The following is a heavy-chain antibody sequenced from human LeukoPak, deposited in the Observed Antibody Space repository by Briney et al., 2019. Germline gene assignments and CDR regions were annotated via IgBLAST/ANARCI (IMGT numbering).Heavy chain of an antibody. J-gene: IGHJ4*02. CDR3: ARDYSSSIGFDY. D-gene: IGHD6-6*01. V-gene: IGHV3-48*03. CDR1: GFTFSGYE. CDR2: ISSSSNTI. Sequence: PGGSLRLSCAASGFTFSGYEMNWVRQTPGKGLEWISYISSSSNTIYYADSVEGRFTISRDNAKNSLYLQMNSLRAEDTAVYYCARDYSSSIGFDYWGLGTLVTVSS.